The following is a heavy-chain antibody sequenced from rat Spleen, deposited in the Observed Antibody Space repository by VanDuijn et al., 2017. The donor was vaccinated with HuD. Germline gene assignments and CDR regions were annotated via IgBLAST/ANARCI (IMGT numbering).Heavy chain of an antibody. D-gene: IGHD4-2*01. J-gene: IGHJ2*01. CDR3: ATLGLAYYFDY. CDR2: MDYSGST. V-gene: IGHV3-1*01. CDR1: GYFITSNF. Sequence: VQLQESGPGLVKPSQSLSLTCSVTGYFITSNFWGWIRKFPGNKMEWMGYMDYSGSTSYNPSLRSRVSITRDTSKNQFFLQLNSVTTEDTATYYCATLGLAYYFDYWGQGVMVTVSS.